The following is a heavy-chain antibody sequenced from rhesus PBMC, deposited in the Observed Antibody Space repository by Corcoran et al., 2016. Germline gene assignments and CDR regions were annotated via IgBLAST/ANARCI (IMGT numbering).Heavy chain of an antibody. V-gene: IGHV1-111*02. CDR2: VDPEDGEA. CDR1: GYTFTDYY. D-gene: IGHD6-13*01. CDR3: ATAFSDSWSYWYFDL. J-gene: IGHJ2*01. Sequence: EVQLVQSGAEVKKPGASVKISCKASGYTFTDYYLHWVRQAPGKGLEWMGRVDPEDGEAIHAQKFQDRGTITADTATDTAYMELSSLRSEDTAVYYCATAFSDSWSYWYFDLWGPGTPITISS.